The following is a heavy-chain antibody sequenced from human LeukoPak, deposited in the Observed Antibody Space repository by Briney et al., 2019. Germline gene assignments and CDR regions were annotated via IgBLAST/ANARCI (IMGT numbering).Heavy chain of an antibody. Sequence: SETLSLTCTVSDASISSYHWSWIRQSPGKGLEWIGDIYNSGSTNYNPSLKSRVTISVDTSKTHFSLRLSSVTAADTAVYYCARERWVPGIRGFHSWGQGILVTVSS. D-gene: IGHD2-21*01. J-gene: IGHJ4*02. CDR3: ARERWVPGIRGFHS. CDR2: IYNSGST. CDR1: DASISSYH. V-gene: IGHV4-59*01.